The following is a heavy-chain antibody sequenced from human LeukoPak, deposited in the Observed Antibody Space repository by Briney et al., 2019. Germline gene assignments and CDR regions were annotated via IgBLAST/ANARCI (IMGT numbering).Heavy chain of an antibody. CDR3: ARNQYDFDY. Sequence: SETLSLTCAVSGGSISSSNWWSWVRQPPGKGLEWIGYIYYSGSTNYNPSLKGRVTISVDTSKNQFSLKLSSVTAADTAVYYCARNQYDFDYWGQGTLVTVSS. J-gene: IGHJ4*02. V-gene: IGHV4-4*02. D-gene: IGHD1-14*01. CDR1: GGSISSSNW. CDR2: IYYSGST.